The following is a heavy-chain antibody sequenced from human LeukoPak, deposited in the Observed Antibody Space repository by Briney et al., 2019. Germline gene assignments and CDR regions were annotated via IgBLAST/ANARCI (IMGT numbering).Heavy chain of an antibody. CDR1: GGSFSGYY. Sequence: SETLSLTCAVYGGSFSGYYWSWIRQPPGKGLEWIGEINHSGSTSYNPSLKSRVTISVDTSKNQFSLKLSSVTAADTAVYYCARGHGGLGGMDVWGLGTTVIVS. CDR3: ARGHGGLGGMDV. J-gene: IGHJ6*02. D-gene: IGHD2-15*01. CDR2: INHSGST. V-gene: IGHV4-34*01.